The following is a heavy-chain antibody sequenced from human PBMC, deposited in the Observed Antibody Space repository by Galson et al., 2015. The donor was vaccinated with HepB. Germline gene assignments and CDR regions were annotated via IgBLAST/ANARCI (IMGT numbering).Heavy chain of an antibody. Sequence: LSLTCSVSGGFLNIISHFWDWIRQPPGKGLQWIGGIYYSGGTYYNPSLESRVSISVDTSKNQFSLKMTSVTAADTAVYYCARRDIRDGYARVDYWGQGILVTVSS. CDR2: IYYSGGT. D-gene: IGHD5-24*01. CDR1: GGFLNIISHF. V-gene: IGHV4-39*07. J-gene: IGHJ4*02. CDR3: ARRDIRDGYARVDY.